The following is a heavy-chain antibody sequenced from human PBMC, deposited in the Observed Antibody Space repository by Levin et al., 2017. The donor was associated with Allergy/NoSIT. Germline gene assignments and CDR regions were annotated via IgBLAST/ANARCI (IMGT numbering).Heavy chain of an antibody. CDR2: ISSSSSYI. CDR1: GFTFSSYS. D-gene: IGHD2-8*01. CDR3: ARDGPGELMVYASNWFDP. V-gene: IGHV3-21*01. J-gene: IGHJ5*02. Sequence: LSLTCAASGFTFSSYSMNWVRQAPGKGLEWVSSISSSSSYIYYADSVKGRFTISRDNAKNSLYLQMNSLRAEDTAVYYCARDGPGELMVYASNWFDPWGQGTLVTVSS.